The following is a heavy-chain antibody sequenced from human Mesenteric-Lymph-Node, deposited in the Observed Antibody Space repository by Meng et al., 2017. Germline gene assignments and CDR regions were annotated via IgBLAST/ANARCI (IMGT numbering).Heavy chain of an antibody. J-gene: IGHJ4*02. CDR3: TTLYGDSIS. CDR2: IYHSGRT. Sequence: QVQLQGSGPGLVKPSETLSLPCDVSGGSIRNDQWGSWVRQAPGKGLEWIGEIYHSGRTNYNPSVKSRVSMSVDKSQNHFSLRLSSVTAADTAVYYCTTLYGDSISWGQGTLVTVSS. V-gene: IGHV4-4*02. CDR1: GGSIRNDQW. D-gene: IGHD4-17*01.